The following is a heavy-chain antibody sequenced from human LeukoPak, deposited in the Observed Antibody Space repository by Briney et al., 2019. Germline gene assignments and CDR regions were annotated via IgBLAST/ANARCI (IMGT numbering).Heavy chain of an antibody. CDR3: ARGPPRYCSSTSCYSYARY. CDR1: GGSISSYY. Sequence: SETLSLTCTVSGGSISSYYWSWIRQPPGKGLEWIGYISYSGSTNYNPSLKSRVTISVDTPKNQFSLKLSSVTAADTAVYYCARGPPRYCSSTSCYSYARYWGQGTLVTVSS. CDR2: ISYSGST. J-gene: IGHJ4*02. V-gene: IGHV4-59*12. D-gene: IGHD2-2*01.